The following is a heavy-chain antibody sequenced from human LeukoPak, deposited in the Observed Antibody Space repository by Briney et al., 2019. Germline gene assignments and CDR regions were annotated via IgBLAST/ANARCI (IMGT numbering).Heavy chain of an antibody. CDR3: TRQWGILVDNSGGDD. J-gene: IGHJ4*02. D-gene: IGHD6-19*01. CDR1: GFTFSASV. CDR2: IRSTTNDYAT. Sequence: GGSLRLSCAASGFTFSASVMHWVRQAPGKGLEWVGRIRSTTNDYATGYAASVKGRFTVSRDDSKNTAHLQMSSLKTEDTATYYCTRQWGILVDNSGGDDWGQGALVTVSS. V-gene: IGHV3-73*01.